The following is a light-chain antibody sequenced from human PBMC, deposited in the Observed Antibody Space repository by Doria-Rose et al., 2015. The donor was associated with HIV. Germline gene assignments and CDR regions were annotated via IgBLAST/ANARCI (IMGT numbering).Light chain of an antibody. Sequence: TQSPGTLSLSPGERDILSCRASQSFSSTYLAWYQQKSGQAPSLLIYDGSTRATGIPDRFSASESGTDVTLTINRLEPEDFALYYCHQYGTSWTFGQGTKVEI. CDR2: DGS. V-gene: IGKV3-20*01. CDR1: QSFSSTY. CDR3: HQYGTSWT. J-gene: IGKJ1*01.